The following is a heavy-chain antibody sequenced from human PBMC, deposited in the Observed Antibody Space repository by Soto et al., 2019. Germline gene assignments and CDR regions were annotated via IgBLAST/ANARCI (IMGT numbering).Heavy chain of an antibody. J-gene: IGHJ4*02. Sequence: GQVLESVSAISGSGSNTYYADSVKGRFTISRDDSKSTLYLQMNSLRAEDTAVYYCAIDPSHSYHTLISFLAYWGQGTLVTVSS. V-gene: IGHV3-23*01. CDR2: ISGSGSNT. CDR3: AIDPSHSYHTLISFLAY. D-gene: IGHD5-18*01.